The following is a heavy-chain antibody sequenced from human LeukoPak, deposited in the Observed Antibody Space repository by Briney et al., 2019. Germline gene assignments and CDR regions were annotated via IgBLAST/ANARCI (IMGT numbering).Heavy chain of an antibody. V-gene: IGHV3-48*01. CDR3: ARDRCSSTSCGFDY. CDR2: ISSSSSTI. CDR1: GFTFSSYS. Sequence: TGGSLRLSCAAPGFTFSSYSMNWVRQAPGKGLEWVSYISSSSSTIYYADSVKGRFTISRDNAKNSLYLQMNSLRAEDTAVYYCARDRCSSTSCGFDYWGQGTLVTVSS. J-gene: IGHJ4*02. D-gene: IGHD2-2*01.